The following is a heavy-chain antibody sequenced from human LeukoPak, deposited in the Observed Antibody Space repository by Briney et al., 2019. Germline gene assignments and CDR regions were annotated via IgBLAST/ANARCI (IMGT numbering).Heavy chain of an antibody. CDR1: GFTFSTYD. Sequence: GGSLRLSCAASGFTFSTYDMSWVRQAPGKGLEWVSAISASDGKTYFADSVKGRFTISRDTSKNTLSLQMSSLRAEDTAVYYCARRDCGGGSCHGRAFVIWGQGTMVTVSS. J-gene: IGHJ3*02. V-gene: IGHV3-23*01. CDR2: ISASDGKT. CDR3: ARRDCGGGSCHGRAFVI. D-gene: IGHD2-15*01.